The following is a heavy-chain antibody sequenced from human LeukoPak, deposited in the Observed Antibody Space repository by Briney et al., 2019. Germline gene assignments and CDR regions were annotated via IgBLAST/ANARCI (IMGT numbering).Heavy chain of an antibody. CDR3: ARDRGDAVVTHRYAFDI. Sequence: GGSLRLSCAASGFTFSSYGMHWVRQAPGKGLEWVAIIWYDGSNKYYGESVKGRFTISRDNSKNTLSLQMNSLGAEDTAVYYCARDRGDAVVTHRYAFDIWGQGTMVTVSS. V-gene: IGHV3-33*01. CDR2: IWYDGSNK. J-gene: IGHJ3*02. D-gene: IGHD2-21*02. CDR1: GFTFSSYG.